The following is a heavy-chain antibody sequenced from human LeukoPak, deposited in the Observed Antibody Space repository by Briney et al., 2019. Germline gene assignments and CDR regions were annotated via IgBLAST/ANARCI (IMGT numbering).Heavy chain of an antibody. CDR1: GFTFSDHY. Sequence: GGSLRLSCAASGFTFSDHYMDWVRQAPGKGLEWVGRTRNKANSYTTEYAASVKGRFTISRDDSKNSLYLQMNSLKTEDTAVYYCAIPSHYYDSSGYQGYWGQGTLVTVSS. V-gene: IGHV3-72*01. CDR2: TRNKANSYTT. CDR3: AIPSHYYDSSGYQGY. J-gene: IGHJ4*02. D-gene: IGHD3-22*01.